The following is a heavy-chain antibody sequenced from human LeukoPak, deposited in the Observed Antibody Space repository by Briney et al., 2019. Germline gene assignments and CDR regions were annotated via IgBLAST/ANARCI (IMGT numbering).Heavy chain of an antibody. CDR3: AKGKGRLGDYSPFDM. D-gene: IGHD4-17*01. V-gene: IGHV3-30*02. Sequence: PGGSLRLSCAASGFTFSSYGMHWVRQAPGKGLEWVTFIRNDGSYKYYADSVKGRFSISRDNSKNTLFLQMNSLRIEDTAVYYCAKGKGRLGDYSPFDMWGQGTMVIVSS. J-gene: IGHJ3*02. CDR1: GFTFSSYG. CDR2: IRNDGSYK.